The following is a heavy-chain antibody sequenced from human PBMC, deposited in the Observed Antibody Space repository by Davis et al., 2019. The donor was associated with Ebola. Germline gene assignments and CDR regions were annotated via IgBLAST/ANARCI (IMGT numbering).Heavy chain of an antibody. CDR2: FDPEDGET. CDR3: ATDLVVGAYDAFDI. V-gene: IGHV1-24*01. D-gene: IGHD1-26*01. J-gene: IGHJ3*02. CDR1: GYTLTELS. Sequence: ASVKVSCKVSGYTLTELSMHWVRQAPGKGLEWMGGFDPEDGETIYAQKFQGRVTMTEDTSTDTAYMELSSLRSEDTAVYYCATDLVVGAYDAFDIWGQGTMVTVSS.